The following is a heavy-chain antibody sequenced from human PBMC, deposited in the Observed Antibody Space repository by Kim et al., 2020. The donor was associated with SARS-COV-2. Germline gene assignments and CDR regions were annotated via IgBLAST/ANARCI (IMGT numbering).Heavy chain of an antibody. J-gene: IGHJ3*01. CDR3: ARNVVSATMIGDV. Sequence: YYEDCVQDPFTISRDKSKNTLYLQMNSLRAEDTAIYYCARNVVSATMIGDVWGLGTMVTVSS. V-gene: IGHV3-33*01. D-gene: IGHD2-21*01.